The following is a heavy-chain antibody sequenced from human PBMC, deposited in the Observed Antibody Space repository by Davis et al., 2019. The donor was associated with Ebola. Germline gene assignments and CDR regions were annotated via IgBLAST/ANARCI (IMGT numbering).Heavy chain of an antibody. D-gene: IGHD3-10*01. Sequence: PGGSLRLSCAASGFTFNDYAMHWVRQAPGKGLEWVSGISWNSGDIAYADSVKGRFTISRDNAKNSLYLQMNSLRGEDTAFYYCAKERWMVPSGGWFDPWGQGTLVTVSS. CDR1: GFTFNDYA. J-gene: IGHJ5*02. CDR2: ISWNSGDI. CDR3: AKERWMVPSGGWFDP. V-gene: IGHV3-9*01.